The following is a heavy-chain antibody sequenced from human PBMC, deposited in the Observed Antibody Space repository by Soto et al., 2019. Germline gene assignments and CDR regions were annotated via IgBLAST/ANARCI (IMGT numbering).Heavy chain of an antibody. D-gene: IGHD6-13*01. CDR1: GFSLRDTGVG. J-gene: IGHJ4*02. CDR3: VRRATLGGSWDTGDIDH. V-gene: IGHV2-5*04. CDR2: IYWDDDK. Sequence: QITLKESGPTVVKPTQTLTLTCTFSGFSLRDTGVGVGWIRQSPEKALEWLTFIYWDDDKRYSPSLKSRLTITKXXSXHXXVLMMTNGDPVDTGKYYCVRRATLGGSWDTGDIDHWGPGVLVTVSS.